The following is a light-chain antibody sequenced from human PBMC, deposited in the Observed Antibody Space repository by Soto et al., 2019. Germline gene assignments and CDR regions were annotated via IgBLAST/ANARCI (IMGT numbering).Light chain of an antibody. CDR3: QPYQSWPPIT. Sequence: EVVMTQSPATLSVSQGERATLSCRASERLSSNLAWYQQRPGQAPRLLIYGVSTRATGVPARFSGRGSGTEITLTISSMQSEDFAFYYCQPYQSWPPITFGQGTRLEIK. V-gene: IGKV3-15*01. CDR2: GVS. J-gene: IGKJ5*01. CDR1: ERLSSN.